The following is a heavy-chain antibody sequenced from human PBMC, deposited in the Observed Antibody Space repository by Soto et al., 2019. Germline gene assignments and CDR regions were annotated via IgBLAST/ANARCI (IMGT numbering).Heavy chain of an antibody. CDR3: AKRWSLYYSNPFDY. CDR1: GFNFSGYA. V-gene: IGHV3-23*01. D-gene: IGHD3-10*01. CDR2: ISDTGATT. Sequence: EVQLLESGGGLIQPGGSLRLSCAASGFNFSGYAMSWVRQDPWKGLEWVSSISDTGATTHYADSVRGRFTISRDNSDNTLYLQMTSLRAEDTALYYCAKRWSLYYSNPFDYWGQGTLVTVSS. J-gene: IGHJ4*02.